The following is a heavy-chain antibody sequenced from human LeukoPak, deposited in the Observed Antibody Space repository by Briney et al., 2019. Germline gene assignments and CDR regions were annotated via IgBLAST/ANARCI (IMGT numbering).Heavy chain of an antibody. Sequence: TSETLSLTCSVSGVSISSHYWSWIRQPPGKGLEWIGYIYFTGSTDYNPSLKSRVTISVDTSKNQVSLKLSSVTAADTAVYYCARPSTGYWNFDLWGRGTLVTVSA. CDR1: GVSISSHY. CDR2: IYFTGST. V-gene: IGHV4-59*11. J-gene: IGHJ2*01. CDR3: ARPSTGYWNFDL.